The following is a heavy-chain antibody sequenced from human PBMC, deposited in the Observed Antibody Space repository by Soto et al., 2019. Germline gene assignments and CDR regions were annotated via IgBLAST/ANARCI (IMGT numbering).Heavy chain of an antibody. CDR3: TRGNFWRGYSLEY. V-gene: IGHV4-34*01. Sequence: SVTLCLTCAVYGESFIDYYWSWIRQPPEKKLEWIGEINHSGSTDYNPSHKSRVTISVDTSKNQLSLKPNSVTSTDTAIKYYTRGNFWRGYSLEYRGKGTLVPVSS. D-gene: IGHD3-3*01. CDR1: GESFIDYY. J-gene: IGHJ4*02. CDR2: INHSGST.